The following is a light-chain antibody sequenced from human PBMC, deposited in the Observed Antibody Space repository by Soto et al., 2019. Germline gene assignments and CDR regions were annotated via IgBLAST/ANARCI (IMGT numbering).Light chain of an antibody. J-gene: IGKJ1*01. CDR3: QQYNSYEWT. Sequence: DIQMTQSPSTLSASVGDRVTITCRASQSISSWLAWYQQKPGKAPKLLIYQASSLERGVPSRFSGSGSGTEFTLTISSLQPDDCATYYCQQYNSYEWTFGQGTKVEIK. CDR2: QAS. CDR1: QSISSW. V-gene: IGKV1-5*03.